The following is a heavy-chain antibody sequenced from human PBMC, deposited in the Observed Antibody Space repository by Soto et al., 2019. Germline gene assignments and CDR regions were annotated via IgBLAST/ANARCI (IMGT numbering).Heavy chain of an antibody. Sequence: QVQLQESGPGLVKPSGTLSLTCTVSGGSMSSSNWWNWVRQPPGKGLEWIGETHHSGRTNYNPSLKSRFTISGDKSKSHFSLKLSSVTAADTAVYYCARSEATVLDYWGQGTLVTVSS. CDR2: THHSGRT. V-gene: IGHV4-4*02. D-gene: IGHD4-17*01. CDR3: ARSEATVLDY. J-gene: IGHJ4*02. CDR1: GGSMSSSNW.